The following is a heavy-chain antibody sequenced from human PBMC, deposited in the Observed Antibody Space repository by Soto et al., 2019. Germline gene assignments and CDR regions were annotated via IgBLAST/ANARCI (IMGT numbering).Heavy chain of an antibody. Sequence: SVKVSCKPSGGTFGSYAISWVRQAPGQGLEWMGGIIPIFSTPNYAQKFQGRVTITADESTSTAYMELSSLRSEDTAVYYCARPIQYYFDTSAQSAWFDPWGQGTLVTVSS. V-gene: IGHV1-69*13. CDR3: ARPIQYYFDTSAQSAWFDP. J-gene: IGHJ5*02. CDR1: GGTFGSYA. D-gene: IGHD3-22*01. CDR2: IIPIFSTP.